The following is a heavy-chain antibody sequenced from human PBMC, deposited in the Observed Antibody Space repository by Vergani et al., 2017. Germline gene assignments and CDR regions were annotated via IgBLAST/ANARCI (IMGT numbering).Heavy chain of an antibody. V-gene: IGHV3-30*18. CDR3: AKDGGSSRFDY. J-gene: IGHJ4*02. CDR1: GFTFSSYG. CDR2: ISYDGSNK. D-gene: IGHD1-26*01. Sequence: QVQLVESGGGVVQPGRSLRLSCAASGFTFSSYGMHWVRQAPGKGLEWVAVISYDGSNKYYADSVKGRFTNSRDNSKNTLYLQMNSLRAEDTAVYYCAKDGGSSRFDYWGQGTLVTVSS.